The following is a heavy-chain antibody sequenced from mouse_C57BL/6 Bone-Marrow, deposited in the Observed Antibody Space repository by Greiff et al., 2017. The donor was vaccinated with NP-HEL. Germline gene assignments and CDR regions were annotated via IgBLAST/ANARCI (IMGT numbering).Heavy chain of an antibody. V-gene: IGHV1-64*01. Sequence: QVQLQQSGAELVKPGASVKLSCKASGYTFTSYWMHWVKQRPGQGLEWIGMIHPNSGSTNYNEKFKSKATLTVDKSSSTAYMQLSSLTSEDTAVYYCARGIYYDYDGRFFDYWGQGTTLTVSS. CDR1: GYTFTSYW. CDR3: ARGIYYDYDGRFFDY. CDR2: IHPNSGST. D-gene: IGHD2-4*01. J-gene: IGHJ2*01.